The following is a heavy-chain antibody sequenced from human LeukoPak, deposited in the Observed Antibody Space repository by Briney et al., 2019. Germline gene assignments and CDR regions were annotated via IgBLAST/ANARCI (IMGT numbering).Heavy chain of an antibody. Sequence: GESLKISCQGSGYTYTNYWITWVRQMPGKGPEWMGRIDPSDSHTNYSPSFQGHVTISGDKSISTAYLQWSSLKASDTAMYYCARQYHYDSSGYPYAFEIWGPGTLVTVSS. CDR1: GYTYTNYW. CDR3: ARQYHYDSSGYPYAFEI. CDR2: IDPSDSHT. J-gene: IGHJ3*02. D-gene: IGHD3-22*01. V-gene: IGHV5-10-1*01.